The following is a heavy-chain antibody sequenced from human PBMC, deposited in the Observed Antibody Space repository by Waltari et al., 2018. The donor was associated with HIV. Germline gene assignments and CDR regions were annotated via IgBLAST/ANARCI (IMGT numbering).Heavy chain of an antibody. V-gene: IGHV1-3*01. CDR2: INAGNDNT. D-gene: IGHD3-22*01. CDR3: AGEGMIVVALDY. CDR1: GYTFTSYA. Sequence: QVQLVQSGAEVKKPGASVKVSCNASGYTFTSYAMHWVRKAPGQRLEWMGWINAGNDNTKYSQKFQGRVTNTRDTSASTAYMELSSLRSEDTAVYYCAGEGMIVVALDYWGQGTLVTVSS. J-gene: IGHJ4*02.